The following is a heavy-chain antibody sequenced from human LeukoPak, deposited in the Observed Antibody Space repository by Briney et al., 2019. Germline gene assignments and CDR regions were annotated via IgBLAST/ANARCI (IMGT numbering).Heavy chain of an antibody. Sequence: SETLSLTCTVSGGSISSYYWSWIRQPPGKGLEWIGYIYYSGSTNYNPSLKSRVTISVDTSKNQFSLKLSSVTAADTAVYYCARVDGNDAFDIWGQGTMVTVSS. CDR2: IYYSGST. J-gene: IGHJ3*02. CDR3: ARVDGNDAFDI. D-gene: IGHD1-26*01. V-gene: IGHV4-59*01. CDR1: GGSISSYY.